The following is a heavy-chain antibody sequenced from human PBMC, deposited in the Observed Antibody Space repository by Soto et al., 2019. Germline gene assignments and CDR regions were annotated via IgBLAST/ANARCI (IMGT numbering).Heavy chain of an antibody. CDR2: INPSGGST. V-gene: IGHV1-46*01. D-gene: IGHD6-6*01. J-gene: IGHJ6*02. CDR1: GYTFTSYY. CDR3: ARMGQLAEVWYYYYGMDV. Sequence: ASVKVSCKASGYTFTSYYMHWVRQAPGQGLEWMGIINPSGGSTSYAQKFQGRVTMTRDTSTSTVYMELSSLRSEDTAVYYCARMGQLAEVWYYYYGMDVWGQGTTVTVSS.